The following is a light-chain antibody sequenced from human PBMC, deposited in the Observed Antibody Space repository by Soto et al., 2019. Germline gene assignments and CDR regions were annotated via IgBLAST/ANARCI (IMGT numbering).Light chain of an antibody. Sequence: QSVLTQPPSVSGAPGQRVTISCTGSSSNIGAAYDVHWYQQLPGTAPKLLIYGNSNRPSGVPDRFSGSKSGNTASLTISGLQAEDEADYYCCSYAGSYTYVFGTGTKVTV. CDR1: SSNIGAAYD. V-gene: IGLV1-40*01. J-gene: IGLJ1*01. CDR3: CSYAGSYTYV. CDR2: GNS.